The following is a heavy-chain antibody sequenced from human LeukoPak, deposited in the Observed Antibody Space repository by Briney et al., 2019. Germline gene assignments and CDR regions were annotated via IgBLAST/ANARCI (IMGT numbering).Heavy chain of an antibody. CDR2: ISGSGGST. J-gene: IGHJ5*02. D-gene: IGHD3-10*01. CDR3: ASTYGSGSYLHS. CDR1: GFTFSSYS. V-gene: IGHV3-23*01. Sequence: GGSLRLSCAASGFTFSSYSMSWVRQAPGKGLEWVSAISGSGGSTYYADSVKGRFTISRDNARKSLYLQMNNLRPEDTALYYCASTYGSGSYLHSWGQGTLVTVSS.